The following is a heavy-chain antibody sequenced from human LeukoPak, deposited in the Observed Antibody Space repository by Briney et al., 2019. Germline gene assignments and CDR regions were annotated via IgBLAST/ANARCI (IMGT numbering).Heavy chain of an antibody. CDR1: GFTFSSYW. CDR3: ARSLRVAVAASY. CDR2: IKQDGSEK. Sequence: GGSLRLSCAASGFTFSSYWMSWVRQAPGKGREWVANIKQDGSEKYYVDSLKGRFTISRDNAKNSLYLQMNSLTAEDTAIYYCARSLRVAVAASYWGQGTLVTVSS. V-gene: IGHV3-7*01. J-gene: IGHJ4*02. D-gene: IGHD6-19*01.